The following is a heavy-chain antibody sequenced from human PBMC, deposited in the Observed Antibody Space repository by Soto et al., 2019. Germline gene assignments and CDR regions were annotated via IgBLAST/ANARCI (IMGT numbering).Heavy chain of an antibody. V-gene: IGHV4-39*01. Sequence: SETLSLTCTVSGGSISSSSYYWGWIRQPPGKGLEWIGSIYYSGSTYYNPSLKSRVTISVDMSKNQFSLKLSSVTAADTAVYYCARLVFFLIAAADPRPYYFDYWGQGTLVTVSS. CDR2: IYYSGST. CDR1: GGSISSSSYY. CDR3: ARLVFFLIAAADPRPYYFDY. D-gene: IGHD6-13*01. J-gene: IGHJ4*02.